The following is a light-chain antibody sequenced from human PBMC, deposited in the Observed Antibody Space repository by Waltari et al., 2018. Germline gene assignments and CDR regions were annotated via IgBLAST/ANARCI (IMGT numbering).Light chain of an antibody. J-gene: IGKJ3*01. CDR2: DAS. V-gene: IGKV1D-13*01. CDR3: QQFNNYPPFT. CDR1: QCISSD. Sequence: AIQLTQSPSSLSASVGDRVTITCRASQCISSDLAWYQQKPGKAPNLLIYDASSLESGVPSRFSGSGSGTDFTLTISSLQPEDFATYYCQQFNNYPPFTFGPGTKVDIK.